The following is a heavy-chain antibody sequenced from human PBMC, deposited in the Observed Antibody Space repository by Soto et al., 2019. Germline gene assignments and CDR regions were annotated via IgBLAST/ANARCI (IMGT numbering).Heavy chain of an antibody. Sequence: QITLNESGPTVVRPTETLTLTCRFSGFSLTTSGVGVGWIRQSPGKAPEWLALIYWDDDKRYRASLKSRLTITKDTSKTQVVLTVSDLDPTDTATYYCAHRVLRTVFGLVTTTAIYFDFWGQGTPVAVSS. V-gene: IGHV2-5*02. CDR2: IYWDDDK. D-gene: IGHD3-3*01. CDR1: GFSLTTSGVG. CDR3: AHRVLRTVFGLVTTTAIYFDF. J-gene: IGHJ4*02.